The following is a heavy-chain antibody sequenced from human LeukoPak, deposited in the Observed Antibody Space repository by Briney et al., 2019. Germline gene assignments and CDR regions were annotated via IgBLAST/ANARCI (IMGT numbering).Heavy chain of an antibody. V-gene: IGHV1-18*04. CDR2: ISSDNGDT. Sequence: ASVKVSCKASRYTFTSYGISWVRQAPGQGLEWMGWISSDNGDTNYAQKLQGRVTMTTDTSTSTAYMELRSLRSDDTAVYYCARSSVADSSGWYYFDYWGQGTLVTVSS. CDR3: ARSSVADSSGWYYFDY. CDR1: RYTFTSYG. J-gene: IGHJ4*02. D-gene: IGHD6-19*01.